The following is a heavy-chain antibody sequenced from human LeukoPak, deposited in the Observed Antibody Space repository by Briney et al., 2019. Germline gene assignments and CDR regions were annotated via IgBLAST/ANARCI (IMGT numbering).Heavy chain of an antibody. CDR2: IKSNPDGGTT. CDR3: TTGWLPSGRGFHH. CDR1: GFIFSNAW. D-gene: IGHD2-15*01. J-gene: IGHJ4*02. Sequence: GGSLRLSCAGSGFIFSNAWMSWVRQAPGKGLEWVGRIKSNPDGGTTDYAAPVKGRFSISRDDSKDTLYLQMNSLKTEDTAVYYCTTGWLPSGRGFHHWGQGTLVTVSS. V-gene: IGHV3-15*01.